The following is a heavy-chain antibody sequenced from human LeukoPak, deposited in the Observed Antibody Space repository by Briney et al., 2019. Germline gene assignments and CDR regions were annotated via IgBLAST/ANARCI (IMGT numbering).Heavy chain of an antibody. CDR1: GGSFSGYY. Sequence: SETLSLTCAVHGGSFSGYYWSWIRQPPGKGLEWIGEINHSGSTNYNPSLKSRVTISVDTSKNQFSLKLSSVTAADTAVYFCARGHRVRGVIAWFDPWGHGTLVTVSS. V-gene: IGHV4-34*01. CDR3: ARGHRVRGVIAWFDP. D-gene: IGHD3-10*01. J-gene: IGHJ5*02. CDR2: INHSGST.